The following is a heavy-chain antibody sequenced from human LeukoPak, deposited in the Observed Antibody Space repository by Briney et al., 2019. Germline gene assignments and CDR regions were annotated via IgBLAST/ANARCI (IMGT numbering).Heavy chain of an antibody. V-gene: IGHV3-64*01. D-gene: IGHD5-12*01. CDR1: GFTFSSYA. J-gene: IGHJ4*02. CDR2: ISSNGGST. CDR3: ATKKWARGYSGYDYDYFDY. Sequence: PGGSLRLSCAASGFTFSSYAMHWVRQAPGKGLEYVSAISSNGGSTYYANSVKGRFTISRDNSKNTLYLQMGSLRAEDMAVYYCATKKWARGYSGYDYDYFDYWGQGTLVTVSS.